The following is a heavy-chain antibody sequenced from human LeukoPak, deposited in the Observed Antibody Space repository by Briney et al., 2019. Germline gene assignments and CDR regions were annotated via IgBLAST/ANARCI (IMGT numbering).Heavy chain of an antibody. CDR2: ISSSSSTI. V-gene: IGHV3-48*01. J-gene: IGHJ6*02. CDR3: ANLDDGSYYYGMDV. Sequence: GGSLRLSCAISRFTLSSYSMDWVRQAPGKGLEWVSYISSSSSTIYYADSVKGRFTISRDNAKNSLYLQMNSLRAEDTAVYYCANLDDGSYYYGMDVWGQGSTVTVSS. CDR1: RFTLSSYS. D-gene: IGHD3-3*01.